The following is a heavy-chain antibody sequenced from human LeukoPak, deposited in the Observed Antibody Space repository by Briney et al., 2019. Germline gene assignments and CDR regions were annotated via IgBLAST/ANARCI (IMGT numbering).Heavy chain of an antibody. V-gene: IGHV1-46*01. CDR2: INPSGGSI. D-gene: IGHD1-20*01. Sequence: GASVKVSCKASGYSFIRFYIHWVRQAPGQGLEWMGVINPSGGSIAYAQQFQGRVTMTRDTSTSTVYMELSSLRSEDTAVYYCARHSLIGTTPFDYWGQGTLVTVSS. CDR1: GYSFIRFY. J-gene: IGHJ4*02. CDR3: ARHSLIGTTPFDY.